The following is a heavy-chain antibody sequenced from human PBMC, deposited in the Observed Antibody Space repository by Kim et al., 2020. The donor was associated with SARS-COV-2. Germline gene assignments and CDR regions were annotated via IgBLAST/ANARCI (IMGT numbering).Heavy chain of an antibody. Sequence: NHNPSLKSRVTISVDTSKNQYSLKVNFVTAADTAVYYWARGRIPSGHSDYWGQGILVTVSS. D-gene: IGHD3-22*01. V-gene: IGHV4-34*01. J-gene: IGHJ4*02. CDR3: ARGRIPSGHSDY.